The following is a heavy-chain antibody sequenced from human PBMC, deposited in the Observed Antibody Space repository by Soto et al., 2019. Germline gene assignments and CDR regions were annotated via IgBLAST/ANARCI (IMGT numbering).Heavy chain of an antibody. Sequence: SVKVSCKASGGTFSSYAISWVRQAPGQGLEWMGGIIPIFGTANYGQKFQGRVTITADESTSTAYMQLSSLRSEDTAVYYCARACFKRGSHPHYYYYYGMDGWGQGTTVTDSS. J-gene: IGHJ6*02. CDR3: ARACFKRGSHPHYYYYYGMDG. CDR1: GGTFSSYA. V-gene: IGHV1-69*13. CDR2: IIPIFGTA. D-gene: IGHD2-15*01.